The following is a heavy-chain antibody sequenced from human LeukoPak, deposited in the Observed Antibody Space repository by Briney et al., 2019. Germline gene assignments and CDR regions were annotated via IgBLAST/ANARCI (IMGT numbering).Heavy chain of an antibody. CDR1: GYSISTGYY. V-gene: IGHV4-38-2*02. CDR2: IYHSGST. Sequence: SETLSLTCTVSGYSISTGYYWGWIRQPPGKGLEWFGSIYHSGSTYYNPSLQSRVTMSVDTSKNQFSLKLSSVTAADTAIYYCARTYFPRGAFDIWGLGTMVTVSS. J-gene: IGHJ3*02. CDR3: ARTYFPRGAFDI. D-gene: IGHD3-9*01.